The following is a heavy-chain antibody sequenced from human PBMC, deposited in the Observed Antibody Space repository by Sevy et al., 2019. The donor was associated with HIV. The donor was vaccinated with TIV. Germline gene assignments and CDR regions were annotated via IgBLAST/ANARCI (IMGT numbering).Heavy chain of an antibody. V-gene: IGHV3-21*01. J-gene: IGHJ4*02. CDR3: ASVYYYDSSGYSG. Sequence: GGSLRFSCAASGFTFSSYSMNWVRQAPGKGLEWVSSISSSSSYIYYADSVKGRFTISRDNAKNSLYLQMNSLRAEDTAVYYCASVYYYDSSGYSGWGQGTLVTVSS. D-gene: IGHD3-22*01. CDR2: ISSSSSYI. CDR1: GFTFSSYS.